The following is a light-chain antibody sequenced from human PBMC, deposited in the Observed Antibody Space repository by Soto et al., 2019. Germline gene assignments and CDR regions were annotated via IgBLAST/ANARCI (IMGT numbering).Light chain of an antibody. J-gene: IGKJ1*01. Sequence: VLTQSPATLSLSPGERATLSCRASQTVSSFLAWYQQKPGQAPRLLIHDSSDRATGIPARFSGSGSGTDFSLTISSLEPEDFAVYYCQQYGSSPETFGQGTKVDIK. CDR2: DSS. CDR3: QQYGSSPET. V-gene: IGKV3-11*01. CDR1: QTVSSF.